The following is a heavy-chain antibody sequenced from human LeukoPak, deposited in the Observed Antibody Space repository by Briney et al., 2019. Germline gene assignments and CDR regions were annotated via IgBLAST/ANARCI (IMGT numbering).Heavy chain of an antibody. CDR3: VKGFVVLCFWELLSVDY. CDR1: GFTFSTYA. V-gene: IGHV3-23*01. Sequence: PGGSLRLSCAASGFTFSTYAMSWVRQAPGKGLEWVSAISGSGGSTYYADSVKGRLTISRHNSKNTLYLQMNNLRAEDTAVYYCVKGFVVLCFWELLSVDYWRQGTLVTVSS. J-gene: IGHJ4*02. CDR2: ISGSGGST. D-gene: IGHD3-10*01.